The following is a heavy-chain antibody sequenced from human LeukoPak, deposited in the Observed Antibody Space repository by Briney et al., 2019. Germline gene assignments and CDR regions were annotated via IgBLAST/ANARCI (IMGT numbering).Heavy chain of an antibody. J-gene: IGHJ4*02. V-gene: IGHV3-15*01. CDR3: TTETGDVEMATIHMDY. D-gene: IGHD5-24*01. CDR1: GFTFSNAW. CDR2: IKSKTDGGTT. Sequence: KAGGSLRLSCAVSGFTFSNAWMSWVRQAPGKGLEWVGRIKSKTDGGTTDYAAPVKGRFTISRDDSRNTLYLQMNSLKTEDTAVYYCTTETGDVEMATIHMDYWGQGTLVTVSS.